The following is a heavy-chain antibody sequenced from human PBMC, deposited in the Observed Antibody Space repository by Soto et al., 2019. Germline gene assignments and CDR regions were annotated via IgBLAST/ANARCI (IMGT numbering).Heavy chain of an antibody. CDR2: IYYSGAT. V-gene: IGHV4-59*01. Sequence: PSETLYLTSTFYRCSMNNSYWTWIVQSAVVGLECIGYIYYSGATNYNPSLKSRVTISVDTSKNQFYLKLSSVTAADTAVYSCARVPGGEALYSSGWNNYYYGMDVWGKGTTVT. J-gene: IGHJ6*04. CDR3: ARVPGGEALYSSGWNNYYYGMDV. CDR1: RCSMNNSY. D-gene: IGHD6-19*01.